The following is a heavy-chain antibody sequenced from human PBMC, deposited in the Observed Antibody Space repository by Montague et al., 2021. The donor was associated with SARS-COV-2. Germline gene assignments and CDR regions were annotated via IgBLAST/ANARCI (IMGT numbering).Heavy chain of an antibody. V-gene: IGHV4-4*02. J-gene: IGHJ4*02. D-gene: IGHD3/OR15-3a*01. CDR1: GGSIMTTNW. CDR2: IYQSGST. Sequence: SETLSLTCAVSGGSIMTTNWWSWVRQPPGKGLEWIGEIYQSGSTNYNPSLKSRVTMSIDKFKNQFSLELNSVTAADTALYYCVRAGGLDNRPPVWGQGALVIVSS. CDR3: VRAGGLDNRPPV.